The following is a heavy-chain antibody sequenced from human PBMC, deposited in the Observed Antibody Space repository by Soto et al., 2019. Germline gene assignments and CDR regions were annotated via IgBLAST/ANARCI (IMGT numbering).Heavy chain of an antibody. CDR2: IYYSGST. Sequence: ASETLSLTCTVSGGSISSSSYYWGWIRQPPGKGLEWIGSIYYSGSTYYNPSLKSRVTISVDTSKNQFSLKLSSVTAADTAVYYCARHLPTAFWFQSWFDPWGQGTLVTVSS. D-gene: IGHD3-10*01. V-gene: IGHV4-39*01. CDR1: GGSISSSSYY. J-gene: IGHJ5*02. CDR3: ARHLPTAFWFQSWFDP.